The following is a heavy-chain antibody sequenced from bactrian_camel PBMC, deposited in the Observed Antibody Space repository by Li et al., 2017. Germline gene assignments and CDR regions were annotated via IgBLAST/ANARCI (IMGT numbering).Heavy chain of an antibody. D-gene: IGHD3*01. CDR3: ARAQRWFTLNAGDYDY. CDR1: EYTYSSYC. Sequence: VQLVESGGGSVQTGGSQRLSCSPSEYTYSSYCMGWFRQAPGKEREGVAAIDSDGSTSYADSVKGRFTISKDNAKNTLYLQMNSLKPEDTAMYYCARAQRWFTLNAGDYDYGGQGTQVTVS. CDR2: IDSDGST. J-gene: IGHJ4*01. V-gene: IGHV3S26*01.